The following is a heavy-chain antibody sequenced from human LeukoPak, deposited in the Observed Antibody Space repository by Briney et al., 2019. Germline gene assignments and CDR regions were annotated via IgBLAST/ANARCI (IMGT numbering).Heavy chain of an antibody. CDR2: IYSGGST. J-gene: IGHJ4*02. CDR3: ARNLRYSSSWYEDY. CDR1: GFTVSSNY. V-gene: IGHV3-66*01. D-gene: IGHD6-13*01. Sequence: GGSLRLSCAASGFTVSSNYMSWVRQAPGKGLEWVSVIYSGGSTYYADSVKGRFTISRDNFKNTLYLQMNSLRAEDTAVYYCARNLRYSSSWYEDYWGQGTLVTVSS.